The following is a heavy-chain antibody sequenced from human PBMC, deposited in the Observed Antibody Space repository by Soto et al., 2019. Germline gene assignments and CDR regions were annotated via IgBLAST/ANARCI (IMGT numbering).Heavy chain of an antibody. CDR3: ARDSIPRGYSGYDRGYSSGLSSLCTMDV. Sequence: PGGSLILSCAASGFTFSDYYMSWILQAPGKGLEWVSYISSSGSTIYYADSVKGRFTISRDNAKNSLYLQMNSLRAEDTAVYYCARDSIPRGYSGYDRGYSSGLSSLCTMDVWGKGTTNSVSS. V-gene: IGHV3-11*01. CDR2: ISSSGSTI. D-gene: IGHD5-12*01. J-gene: IGHJ6*03. CDR1: GFTFSDYY.